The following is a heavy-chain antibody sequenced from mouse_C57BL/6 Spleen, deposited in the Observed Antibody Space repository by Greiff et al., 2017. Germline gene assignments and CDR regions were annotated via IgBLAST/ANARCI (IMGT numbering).Heavy chain of an antibody. D-gene: IGHD1-1*01. J-gene: IGHJ2*01. Sequence: VQLQQSGPELVKPGASVKLPCKASGYTFTDYNMDWVKQSHGKSLEWIGDINPNNGGTIYNQKFKGKATLTVDKSSSTAYMELRSLTSEDTAVYYCARRDYYGSSLDYWGQGTTLTVSS. CDR1: GYTFTDYN. V-gene: IGHV1-18*01. CDR2: INPNNGGT. CDR3: ARRDYYGSSLDY.